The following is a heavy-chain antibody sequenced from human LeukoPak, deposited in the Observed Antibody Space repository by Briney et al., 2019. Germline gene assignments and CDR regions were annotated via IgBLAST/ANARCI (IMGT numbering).Heavy chain of an antibody. V-gene: IGHV4-30-2*01. CDR1: GGSISSGGYS. Sequence: SETPSLSCAVSGGSISSGGYSWSWIRQPPGKGLEWIGYIYHSGSTYYNPSLKGRVTISVDRSKNQFSLKLSSVTAADTAVYYCARGTMGDYALDYWGQGTLVTVSS. J-gene: IGHJ4*02. CDR2: IYHSGST. CDR3: ARGTMGDYALDY. D-gene: IGHD4-17*01.